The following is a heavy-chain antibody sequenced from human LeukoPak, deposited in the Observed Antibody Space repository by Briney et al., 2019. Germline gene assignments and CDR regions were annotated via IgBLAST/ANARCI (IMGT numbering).Heavy chain of an antibody. J-gene: IGHJ4*02. CDR1: GFTFDDYA. Sequence: GRSLRLSCAASGFTFDDYAMHWVRHAPVKVLEWVSGISWNSGSIGYADSVKGRFTISRDNAKNSLYLQMNSLRAEDTALYYCAKALYYYDSCGYYSPLDYWGQGTLVTVSS. V-gene: IGHV3-9*01. D-gene: IGHD3-22*01. CDR3: AKALYYYDSCGYYSPLDY. CDR2: ISWNSGSI.